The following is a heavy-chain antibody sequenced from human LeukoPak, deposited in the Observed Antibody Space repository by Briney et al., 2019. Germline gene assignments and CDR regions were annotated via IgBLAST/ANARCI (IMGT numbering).Heavy chain of an antibody. CDR2: IYYSGST. D-gene: IGHD3-22*01. V-gene: IGHV4-30-4*01. CDR3: ARVNYYDSSGYLLDYFDY. J-gene: IGHJ4*02. Sequence: SKTLSLTCTVSGGSISSGDYYWSWIRQPPGKGLEWIGYIYYSGSTYYNPSLKSRVTISVDTSKNQFSLKLSSVTAADTAVYYCARVNYYDSSGYLLDYFDYWGQGTLVTVSS. CDR1: GGSISSGDYY.